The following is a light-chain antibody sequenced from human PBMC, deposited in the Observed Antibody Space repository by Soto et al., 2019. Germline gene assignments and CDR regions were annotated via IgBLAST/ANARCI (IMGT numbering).Light chain of an antibody. Sequence: QSVLTQPPSASGTPGQRVTISCSGSSSNIGSNYVYWYQQLPGTAPKLLIYSNNQRPSGVPDRFSGSRSGTSASLAIVGLRSEDEAVYYCAAWDASLSACVFGNGTKLTVL. CDR3: AAWDASLSACV. V-gene: IGLV1-47*02. CDR2: SNN. CDR1: SSNIGSNY. J-gene: IGLJ1*01.